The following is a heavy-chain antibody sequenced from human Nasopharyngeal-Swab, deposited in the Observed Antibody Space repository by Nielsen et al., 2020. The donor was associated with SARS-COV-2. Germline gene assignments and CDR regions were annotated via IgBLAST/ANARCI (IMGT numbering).Heavy chain of an antibody. CDR2: ISGDGGST. D-gene: IGHD2-2*01. Sequence: GESLKISCAASGFTFDDYAMHWVRQAPGKGLEWVSLISGDGGSTYYADSVKGRFTISRDNSKNSLYLQMNSLRTEDTALYYCAKDGGDIVVVPAVFFDYWGQGTLFTVSS. V-gene: IGHV3-43*02. CDR3: AKDGGDIVVVPAVFFDY. J-gene: IGHJ4*02. CDR1: GFTFDDYA.